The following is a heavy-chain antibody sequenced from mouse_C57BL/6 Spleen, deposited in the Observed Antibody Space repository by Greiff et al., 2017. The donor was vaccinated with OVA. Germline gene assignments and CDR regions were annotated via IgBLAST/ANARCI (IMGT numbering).Heavy chain of an antibody. D-gene: IGHD2-3*01. CDR3: TREGDGYYQGTFAY. J-gene: IGHJ3*01. CDR2: IYPGNSDT. V-gene: IGHV1-5*01. CDR1: GYTFTSYW. Sequence: EVQVVESGTVLARPGASVKMSCKTSGYTFTSYWMHWVKQRPGQGLEWIGAIYPGNSDTSYNQKFKGKAKLTAVTSASTAYMELSSLTNEDAAVYYCTREGDGYYQGTFAYWGQGTLVTVSA.